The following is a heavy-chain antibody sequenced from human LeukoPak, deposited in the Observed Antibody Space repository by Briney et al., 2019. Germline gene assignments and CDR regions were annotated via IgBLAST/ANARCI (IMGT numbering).Heavy chain of an antibody. V-gene: IGHV5-51*01. CDR2: IYPGDSDT. J-gene: IGHJ4*02. CDR3: ARTGYSSGWYGGFDY. D-gene: IGHD6-19*01. CDR1: GYSFTDYW. Sequence: GESLKISCNGSGYSFTDYWIGWVRQMPGKGLEWMGIIYPGDSDTRYSPSFQGQVTISADKSISTAYLQWSSLKASDIAMYYCARTGYSSGWYGGFDYWGQGTLVTVSS.